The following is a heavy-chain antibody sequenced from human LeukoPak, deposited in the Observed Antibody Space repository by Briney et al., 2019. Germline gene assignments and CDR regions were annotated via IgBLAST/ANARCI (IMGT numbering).Heavy chain of an antibody. D-gene: IGHD5-24*01. Sequence: GASVKVSCKASGYTFTSYYMHWVRQAPGQGLEWMGRINPNSGGTNYAQKFQGRVTMTRDTSISTVYMELSRLRSDDTAVYYCARDYLGWLQFDNWGQGTLVTVSS. CDR3: ARDYLGWLQFDN. CDR2: INPNSGGT. V-gene: IGHV1-2*06. J-gene: IGHJ4*02. CDR1: GYTFTSYY.